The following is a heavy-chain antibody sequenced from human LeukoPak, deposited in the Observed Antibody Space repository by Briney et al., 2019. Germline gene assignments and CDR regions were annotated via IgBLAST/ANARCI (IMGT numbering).Heavy chain of an antibody. Sequence: PGWSLRLSCAASGFTFCSYAMSWVRQAPGKGLEWVSAISGSGGSTYYADSVKGRFTISIDNSKNTLYLQMNSLRAEDTAVYYCAKDGVAGVSSYYYYYGMDVWGQGTTVTVSS. J-gene: IGHJ6*02. V-gene: IGHV3-23*01. D-gene: IGHD2-2*01. CDR1: GFTFCSYA. CDR3: AKDGVAGVSSYYYYYGMDV. CDR2: ISGSGGST.